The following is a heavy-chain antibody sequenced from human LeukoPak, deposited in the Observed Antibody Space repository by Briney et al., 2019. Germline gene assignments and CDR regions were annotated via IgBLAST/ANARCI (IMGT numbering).Heavy chain of an antibody. CDR2: IYYSGST. CDR3: ARHRDFWSGPLGWFDP. D-gene: IGHD3-3*01. J-gene: IGHJ5*02. CDR1: GGSISSSSYN. V-gene: IGHV4-39*01. Sequence: SETLSLACTVSGGSISSSSYNWGWIRQPPGKGLEWIGSIYYSGSTYYNPSLKSRVTISVDTSKNQFSLKLSSATAADTAVYYCARHRDFWSGPLGWFDPWGQGTLVTVSS.